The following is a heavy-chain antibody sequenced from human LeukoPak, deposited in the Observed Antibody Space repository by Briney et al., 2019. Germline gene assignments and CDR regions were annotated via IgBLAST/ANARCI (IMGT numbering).Heavy chain of an antibody. J-gene: IGHJ6*03. CDR3: AKDVTYSGSYREYYMDV. CDR2: INSEGSST. CDR1: GFSFSDYW. V-gene: IGHV3-74*01. Sequence: GGSLRLSCAASGFSFSDYWMHWVRQVPEKGRVWVSRINSEGSSTSYADSVKGRFTISRDNAKNMLYLQMNSLRTEDTAMYYCAKDVTYSGSYREYYMDVWGKGTMVTVSS. D-gene: IGHD1-26*01.